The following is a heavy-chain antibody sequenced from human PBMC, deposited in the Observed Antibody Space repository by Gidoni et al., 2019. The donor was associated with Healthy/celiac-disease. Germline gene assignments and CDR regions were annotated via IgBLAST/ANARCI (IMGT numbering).Heavy chain of an antibody. J-gene: IGHJ6*02. D-gene: IGHD3-3*01. CDR1: GFTFSSYG. CDR3: AKGIYDFWSGYYYYYYGMDV. CDR2: ISYDGSNK. V-gene: IGHV3-30*18. Sequence: QVQLVESGGGVVQPGRSLRLSCAASGFTFSSYGMHWVRQAPGKGLEWVAVISYDGSNKYYADSVKGRFTISRDNSKNTLYLQMNSLRAEDTAVYYCAKGIYDFWSGYYYYYYGMDVWGQGTTVTVSS.